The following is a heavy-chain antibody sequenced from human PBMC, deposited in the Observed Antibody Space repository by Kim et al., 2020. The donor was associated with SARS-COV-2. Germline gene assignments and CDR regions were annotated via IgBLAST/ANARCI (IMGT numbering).Heavy chain of an antibody. Sequence: SPKFRGRVTITRDTSASPAYMELSSLRSEDTAVYYCARVGDSSGHNWFDPWGQGTLVTVSS. D-gene: IGHD3-22*01. V-gene: IGHV1-3*01. CDR3: ARVGDSSGHNWFDP. J-gene: IGHJ5*02.